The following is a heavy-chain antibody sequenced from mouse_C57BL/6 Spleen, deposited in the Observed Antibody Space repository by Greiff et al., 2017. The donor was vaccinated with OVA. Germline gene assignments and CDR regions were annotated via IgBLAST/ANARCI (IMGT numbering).Heavy chain of an antibody. D-gene: IGHD2-5*01. Sequence: EVKLLESVAELVRPGASVKLSCTASGFNIKNTYMHWVKQRPEQGLEWIGRIAPANGNTKYAPKFQGKATITADTSSHTAYLQLSSLTSEDTAIYYCASSYYSNYDWFAYWGQGTLVTVSA. V-gene: IGHV14-3*01. CDR1: GFNIKNTY. CDR2: IAPANGNT. CDR3: ASSYYSNYDWFAY. J-gene: IGHJ3*01.